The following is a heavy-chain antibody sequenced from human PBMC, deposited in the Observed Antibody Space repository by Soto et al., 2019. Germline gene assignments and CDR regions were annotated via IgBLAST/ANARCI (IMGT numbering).Heavy chain of an antibody. CDR2: IWYDGSNK. Sequence: GGSLRLSCAASGFTFSSYGMHWVRQAPGKGLEWVAVIWYDGSNKYYADSVKGRFTISRDNSKNTLYLQMNSLRAEDTAVYYCARTQRPVSAGMGDYYYYGMDVWGQGTTVTVSS. CDR1: GFTFSSYG. D-gene: IGHD6-13*01. V-gene: IGHV3-33*01. J-gene: IGHJ6*02. CDR3: ARTQRPVSAGMGDYYYYGMDV.